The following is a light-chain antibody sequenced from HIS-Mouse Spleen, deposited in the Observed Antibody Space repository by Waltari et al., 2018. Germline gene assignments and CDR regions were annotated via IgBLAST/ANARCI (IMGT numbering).Light chain of an antibody. Sequence: QSALTQPASVSGSPGQSITISCTGTSSDVGGYNYVSWYQQHPGKAPKLMIYDVSKRPSWVSNLFSGSKSGNTASLTISGLQAEDEADYYCSSYTSSSLYVFGTGTKVTVL. J-gene: IGLJ1*01. CDR1: SSDVGGYNY. CDR2: DVS. V-gene: IGLV2-14*03. CDR3: SSYTSSSLYV.